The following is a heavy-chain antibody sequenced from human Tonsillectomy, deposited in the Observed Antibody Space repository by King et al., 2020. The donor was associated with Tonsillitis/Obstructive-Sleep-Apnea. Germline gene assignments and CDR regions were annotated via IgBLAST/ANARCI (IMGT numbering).Heavy chain of an antibody. D-gene: IGHD1-7*01. V-gene: IGHV5-51*01. CDR2: IYPGDSDT. CDR1: GYRFTSYW. CDR3: ARPGEELELGAPDY. J-gene: IGHJ4*02. Sequence: VQLVESGAEVKKPGESLKLSCQGSGYRFTSYWIGWVRQMPGKGLEWMGIIYPGDSDTRYSPSFQGQVTISADKSISTAYLQWSSLQASDTAMYYCARPGEELELGAPDYWGQGTLVTVSS.